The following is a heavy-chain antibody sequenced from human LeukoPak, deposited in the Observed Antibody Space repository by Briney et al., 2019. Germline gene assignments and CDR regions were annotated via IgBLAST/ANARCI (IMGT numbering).Heavy chain of an antibody. Sequence: SCKASGYTFTGYYMHRVRQAPGKGLEWVAFIRYDGSNKYYADSVKGRFTISRDNSKNTLYLQMNSLRAEDTAVYYCAKDEYSSGPTNFDYWGQGTLVTVSS. CDR2: IRYDGSNK. CDR3: AKDEYSSGPTNFDY. D-gene: IGHD6-19*01. CDR1: GYTFTGYY. J-gene: IGHJ4*02. V-gene: IGHV3-30*02.